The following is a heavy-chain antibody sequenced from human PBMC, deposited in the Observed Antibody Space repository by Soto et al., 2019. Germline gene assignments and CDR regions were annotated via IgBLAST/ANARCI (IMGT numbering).Heavy chain of an antibody. CDR1: GYSFTSYW. Sequence: PGESLKISCKGSGYSFTSYWIGWVRQMPGKGLEWMGIIYPGDSDTRYSPSFQGQVTISADKSISTAYLQWSSLKASDTAMYYCARHRMTTVTDYYYYGMDFWGQGTTVTVSS. J-gene: IGHJ6*02. CDR3: ARHRMTTVTDYYYYGMDF. D-gene: IGHD4-4*01. V-gene: IGHV5-51*01. CDR2: IYPGDSDT.